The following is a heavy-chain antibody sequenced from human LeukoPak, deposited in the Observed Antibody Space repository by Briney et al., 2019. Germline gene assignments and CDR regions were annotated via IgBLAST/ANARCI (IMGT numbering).Heavy chain of an antibody. Sequence: SETLSLTCTVSGGSISSGSYYWSWIRQPAGTGLEWIGRIYTSGSTNYNPSLRSRVTISVDTSKNQFSLKLSSVTAADTAVYYCARSVDTAMVTSGGYFDYWGQGTLVTVSS. CDR1: GGSISSGSYY. V-gene: IGHV4-61*02. D-gene: IGHD5-18*01. CDR2: IYTSGST. J-gene: IGHJ4*02. CDR3: ARSVDTAMVTSGGYFDY.